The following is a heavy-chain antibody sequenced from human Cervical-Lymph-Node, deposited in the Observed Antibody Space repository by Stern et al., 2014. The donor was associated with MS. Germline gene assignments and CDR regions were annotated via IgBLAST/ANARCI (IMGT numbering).Heavy chain of an antibody. J-gene: IGHJ4*02. CDR2: ISHTRRT. D-gene: IGHD6-19*01. CDR3: ARDPRGDSSGWKFDY. CDR1: GGSISSTYW. V-gene: IGHV4-4*02. Sequence: QVQLQESGPGLVKPSGTLSLTCAVSGGSISSTYWWSWVRQPPGKGLELPGAISHTRRTNYTPSLNSRLTIYVDKSKDQFYPKLNSVTAADTAVYYCARDPRGDSSGWKFDYWGQGTLVTVSS.